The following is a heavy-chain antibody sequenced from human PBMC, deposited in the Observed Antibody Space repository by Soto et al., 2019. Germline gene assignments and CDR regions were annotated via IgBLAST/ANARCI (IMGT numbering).Heavy chain of an antibody. J-gene: IGHJ4*02. CDR3: ARFVREAYYYDLGQLPVGLVY. D-gene: IGHD3-22*01. Sequence: ASVKVSCKASGYTFTSYGISWVRQAPGQGLEWMGWISAYNGNTNYAQKLQGRVTMTTDTSTSTAYMELRSLRSDDTAVYYCARFVREAYYYDLGQLPVGLVYWGQGTLVTVSS. CDR2: ISAYNGNT. CDR1: GYTFTSYG. V-gene: IGHV1-18*01.